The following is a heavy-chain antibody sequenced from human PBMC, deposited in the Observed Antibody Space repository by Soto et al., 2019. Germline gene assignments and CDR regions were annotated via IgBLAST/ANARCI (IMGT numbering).Heavy chain of an antibody. J-gene: IGHJ4*02. D-gene: IGHD6-19*01. Sequence: EVQVLESGGGLAQPGGSLRLSCATSGFTFSSNGMSWVRQAPGKGLDWVSGISGSGRNTYYADSVKGRFTISRDNSKNTLFLQMNSLRAEDTAVYYCARWAAVAGNDYWGQGTLVTVSS. CDR2: ISGSGRNT. CDR1: GFTFSSNG. CDR3: ARWAAVAGNDY. V-gene: IGHV3-23*01.